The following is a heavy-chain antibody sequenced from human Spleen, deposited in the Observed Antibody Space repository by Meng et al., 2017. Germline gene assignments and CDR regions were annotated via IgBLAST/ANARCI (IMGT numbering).Heavy chain of an antibody. CDR3: ARGVGGYCSSTSCYYGWFDP. Sequence: SVKVSCKASGYTFTSYDINWVRQATGQGLEWMGGIIPIFGTANYAQKFQGRVTITTDESTSTAYMELSSLRSEDTAVYYCARGVGGYCSSTSCYYGWFDPWGQGTLVTVSS. CDR2: IIPIFGTA. V-gene: IGHV1-69*05. J-gene: IGHJ5*02. CDR1: GYTFTSYD. D-gene: IGHD2-2*01.